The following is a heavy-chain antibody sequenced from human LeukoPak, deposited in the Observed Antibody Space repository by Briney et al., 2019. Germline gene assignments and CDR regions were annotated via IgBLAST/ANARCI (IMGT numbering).Heavy chain of an antibody. Sequence: GGSQRLSCAASGFTFSYYSMNWVRQAPGRGLAWVSSISSSTGYIYYADSVKGRFTISRDNAKNSLYLQMNSLRAEDTAVYYCARGNTAMVRSYFDYWGLGTLVTVSS. CDR1: GFTFSYYS. CDR3: ARGNTAMVRSYFDY. V-gene: IGHV3-21*01. CDR2: ISSSTGYI. J-gene: IGHJ4*02. D-gene: IGHD5-18*01.